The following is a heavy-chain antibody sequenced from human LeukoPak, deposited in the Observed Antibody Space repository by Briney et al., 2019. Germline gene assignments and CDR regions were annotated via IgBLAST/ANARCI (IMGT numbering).Heavy chain of an antibody. CDR2: INPNSGGT. V-gene: IGHV1-2*02. D-gene: IGHD4-17*01. J-gene: IGHJ4*02. Sequence: ASVKVSCKASGYTFTGFYMHWVRQAPGQGLEWMGWINPNSGGTNYAQKFQGRVTMTRDTSISTAYMELSRLRSDDTAVYYCARVRYGDSPGIDYWGQGTLVTVSS. CDR1: GYTFTGFY. CDR3: ARVRYGDSPGIDY.